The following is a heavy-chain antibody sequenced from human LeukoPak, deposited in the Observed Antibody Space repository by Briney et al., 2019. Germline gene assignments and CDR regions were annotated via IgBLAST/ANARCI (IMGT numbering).Heavy chain of an antibody. CDR2: ISCNSGSI. J-gene: IGHJ4*02. CDR3: AKALKVGPSNG. Sequence: GRSLRLSCAASGFTFNDYAMHWVRQAPGKGLEWVSGISCNSGSIGYADSVKGRFTISRDNAKNSLYLQMNSLRAEDTAVYYSAKALKVGPSNGGGQGTLATVPS. CDR1: GFTFNDYA. D-gene: IGHD1-26*01. V-gene: IGHV3-9*01.